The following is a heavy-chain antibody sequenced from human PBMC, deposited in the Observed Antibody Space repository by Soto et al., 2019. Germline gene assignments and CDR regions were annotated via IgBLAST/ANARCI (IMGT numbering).Heavy chain of an antibody. CDR1: GGTFSTCT. J-gene: IGHJ6*02. D-gene: IGHD2-2*01. V-gene: IGHV1-69*12. CDR2: IIPIFRTA. Sequence: QVQLVQSGAEVKKPGSSVKVSCKASGGTFSTCTVSWVRQDAGQGLEWMGGIIPIFRTANYAQKFQGRVTVTADESTSTAYMELSSLRSEDTAVYYCARRYCISTSCHYYGMDVWGQGTTVTVSS. CDR3: ARRYCISTSCHYYGMDV.